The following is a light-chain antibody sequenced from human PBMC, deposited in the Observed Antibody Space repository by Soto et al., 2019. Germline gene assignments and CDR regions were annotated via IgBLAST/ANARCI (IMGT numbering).Light chain of an antibody. V-gene: IGLV2-14*01. J-gene: IGLJ1*01. CDR3: TSYTSSSPYV. CDR1: SSDVGAYNY. CDR2: DVT. Sequence: QSALTQPASVSGSPGQSIAISCTGTSSDVGAYNYVSWYQQHSAKAPKLMIYDVTNRPSGVSDRFSGSKSGNTASLTISGLEAEDAADYYCTSYTSSSPYVFGSGTKLTVL.